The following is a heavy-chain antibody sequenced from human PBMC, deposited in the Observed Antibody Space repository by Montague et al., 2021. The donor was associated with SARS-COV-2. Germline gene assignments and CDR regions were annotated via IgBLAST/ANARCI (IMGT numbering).Heavy chain of an antibody. Sequence: SETLSLTCTVPGAPISSSSYSWGWIRQPPGRGLEWIGNIYNSGSTSYNPSLRSRVTMSADTAIKRFSLTLGSVTATDTAVYYCARHARVSSGWHGPYPLSLAYWGQGALVTVSS. J-gene: IGHJ4*02. CDR1: GAPISSSSYS. CDR2: IYNSGST. CDR3: ARHARVSSGWHGPYPLSLAY. V-gene: IGHV4-39*01. D-gene: IGHD6-19*01.